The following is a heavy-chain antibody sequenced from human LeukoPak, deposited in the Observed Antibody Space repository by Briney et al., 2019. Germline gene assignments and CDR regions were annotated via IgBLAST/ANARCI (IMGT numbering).Heavy chain of an antibody. Sequence: SETLSLTCNVSGDSLSTYYWSWIRQPPGKGLEWIGYIYSRGRSNYNPSLRSRVTISVDTSKNQFSLKLTSVTAADTAFYFCARHRGYTYGRTFVYWGRGTLVTVSS. CDR1: GDSLSTYY. J-gene: IGHJ4*02. D-gene: IGHD5-18*01. CDR3: ARHRGYTYGRTFVY. CDR2: IYSRGRS. V-gene: IGHV4-59*08.